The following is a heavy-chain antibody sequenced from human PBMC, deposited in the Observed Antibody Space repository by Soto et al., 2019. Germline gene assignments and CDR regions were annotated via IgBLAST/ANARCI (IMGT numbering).Heavy chain of an antibody. J-gene: IGHJ5*02. Sequence: QVQLVQSGAEVKKPGASVKVSCKASGYTFTSYYMHWVRQAPGQGLEWMGIINPSGGSTSYAQKFQGRVTMTRDTSTSTVYMERSSLRSEDTAVYYCARDRDITMVRGATGLLDPWGQGTLVTVSS. CDR1: GYTFTSYY. CDR3: ARDRDITMVRGATGLLDP. CDR2: INPSGGST. V-gene: IGHV1-46*01. D-gene: IGHD3-10*01.